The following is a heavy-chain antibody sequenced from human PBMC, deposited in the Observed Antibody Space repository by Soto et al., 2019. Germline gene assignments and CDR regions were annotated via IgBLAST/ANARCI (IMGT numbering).Heavy chain of an antibody. CDR2: INHSGST. Sequence: SETLSLTCAVYGGSFSGYYWSWIRQPPGKGLEWIGEINHSGSTNYNPSLKSRVTISVDTSKNQFSLKLSSVTAADTAVYYCANVNYCSGGSCYSYYFDSWGQGTLVTVSS. CDR3: ANVNYCSGGSCYSYYFDS. J-gene: IGHJ4*02. CDR1: GGSFSGYY. V-gene: IGHV4-34*01. D-gene: IGHD2-15*01.